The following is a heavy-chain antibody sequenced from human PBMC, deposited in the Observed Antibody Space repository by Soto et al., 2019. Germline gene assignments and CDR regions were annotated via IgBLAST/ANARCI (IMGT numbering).Heavy chain of an antibody. V-gene: IGHV3-74*01. CDR1: GFTFSSYW. D-gene: IGHD3-10*01. J-gene: IGHJ4*02. CDR2: INSDGSST. CDR3: ARSGDLSGFDY. Sequence: PGGSLRLSCAASGFTFSSYWMHWVRQAPGKGLVWVSRINSDGSSTSYADSVKGRFTISRDNAKNTLYLQMNSLRAEDTAVYYCARSGDLSGFDYWGQGTLVTVSS.